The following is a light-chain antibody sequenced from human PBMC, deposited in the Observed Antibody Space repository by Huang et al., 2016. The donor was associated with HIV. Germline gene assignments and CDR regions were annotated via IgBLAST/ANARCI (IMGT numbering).Light chain of an antibody. J-gene: IGKJ2*01. CDR2: MAF. CDR3: MQALQTPYT. CDR1: QSLLQDKGKNY. Sequence: DIVMTQSPLSLPVTPGEPASISCRSSQSLLQDKGKNYLDWYLQKPGQSPQLLIFMAFYRASGVPDRFSGSASGTDFTLKISKVEAEDVGVYYCMQALQTPYTFGQGTKLEIK. V-gene: IGKV2-28*01.